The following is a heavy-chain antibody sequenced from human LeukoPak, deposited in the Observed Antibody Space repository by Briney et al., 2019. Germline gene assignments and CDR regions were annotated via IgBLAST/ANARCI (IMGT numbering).Heavy chain of an antibody. Sequence: GESLKIPCKGSGYSFTNYWIGWVRQMPGKGLEWLGLIYPGDSDTRYNPSFQGQVAIPADKSISTAYLPRSSLEASETAPQYCARHNYRSTPKSRHYFDYWGQGTLVTVSS. J-gene: IGHJ4*02. D-gene: IGHD2-2*01. CDR2: IYPGDSDT. CDR1: GYSFTNYW. CDR3: ARHNYRSTPKSRHYFDY. V-gene: IGHV5-51*01.